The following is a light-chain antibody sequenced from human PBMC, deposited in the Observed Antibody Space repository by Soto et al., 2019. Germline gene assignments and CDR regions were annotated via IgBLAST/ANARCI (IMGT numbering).Light chain of an antibody. J-gene: IGKJ1*01. CDR3: QQYGSSPHT. CDR2: GAS. CDR1: QSVSSSY. V-gene: IGKV3-20*01. Sequence: EIVLTQSPGTLSLSPGERATLSCRASQSVSSSYLAWYQQKPGHATRLLISGASSRATGIPDRFSGSGSGTDFTLTISRLEPEDFAVYYCQQYGSSPHTFGQGTKVEIQ.